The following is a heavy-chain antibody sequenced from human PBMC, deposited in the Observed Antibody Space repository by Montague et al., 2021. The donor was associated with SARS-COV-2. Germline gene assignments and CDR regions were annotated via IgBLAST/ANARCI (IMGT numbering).Heavy chain of an antibody. Sequence: PALEKPTQTLTLTCTFSGFSLNTSGVGVTWVRQPPGKALEWLAFIYWNDYKHCSPSVKSRITITKDTSKNQVVLIMTNMDPVDTGTYYCAHDDVGNRGFEXWGQGTLVTVSS. D-gene: IGHD1-26*01. CDR3: AHDDVGNRGFEX. CDR1: GFSLNTSGVG. CDR2: IYWNDYK. J-gene: IGHJ4*02. V-gene: IGHV2-5*01.